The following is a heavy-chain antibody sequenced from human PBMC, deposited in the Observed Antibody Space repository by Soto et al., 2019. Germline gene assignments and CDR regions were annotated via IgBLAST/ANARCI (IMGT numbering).Heavy chain of an antibody. V-gene: IGHV1-18*01. Sequence: ASVKVSCKASGYTFTSYGISWVRQAPGQGLEWMGWISAYNGNTNYAQKLQGRVTMTTDTSTSTAYMELRSLRSDDTAVYYCARDFVRDIVVVPAAEPDAFDIWGQGTMVT. D-gene: IGHD2-2*01. J-gene: IGHJ3*02. CDR2: ISAYNGNT. CDR3: ARDFVRDIVVVPAAEPDAFDI. CDR1: GYTFTSYG.